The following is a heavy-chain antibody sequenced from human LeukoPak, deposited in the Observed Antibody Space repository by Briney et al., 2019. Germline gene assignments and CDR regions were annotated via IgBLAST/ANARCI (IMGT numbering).Heavy chain of an antibody. CDR2: IYHSGST. CDR3: ARSYGDWIAYYFDY. J-gene: IGHJ4*02. Sequence: SETLSLTCTVSGGSISSGGYYWSWIRQPPGKGLEWIGYIYHSGSTYYNPSLKSRVTISVDRSKNQFSLKLSSVTAADTAVYYCARSYGDWIAYYFDYWGQGTLVTVSS. CDR1: GGSISSGGYY. V-gene: IGHV4-30-2*01. D-gene: IGHD4-17*01.